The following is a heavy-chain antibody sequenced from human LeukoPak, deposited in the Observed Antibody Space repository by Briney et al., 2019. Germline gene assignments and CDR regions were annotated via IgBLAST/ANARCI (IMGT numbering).Heavy chain of an antibody. Sequence: SETLSLTCTVSGGSIRSGSYYWSWIRQAAGKGLEWIGRVYTSGSTNYNPSLESRVTISVDTSKNQFSLNLSSVTAADTAVYYCAGGVTIVRGTSKHFDYWGRGTLVTVSS. CDR3: AGGVTIVRGTSKHFDY. J-gene: IGHJ4*02. D-gene: IGHD3-10*01. V-gene: IGHV4-61*02. CDR2: VYTSGST. CDR1: GGSIRSGSYY.